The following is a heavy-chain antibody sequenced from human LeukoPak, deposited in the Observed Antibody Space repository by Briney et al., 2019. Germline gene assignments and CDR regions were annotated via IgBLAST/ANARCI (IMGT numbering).Heavy chain of an antibody. CDR1: GGSISSGDYY. J-gene: IGHJ3*02. D-gene: IGHD1-1*01. V-gene: IGHV4-30-4*01. CDR3: AREGYDSSAFDI. Sequence: SETLSLTCTVSGGSISSGDYYWSWIRQPPGKGLEWIGYFYYSGSTYYNPSLKSRVTISVDTSKNQFSLKLSSVTAADTAVYYCAREGYDSSAFDIWGQGTMVTVSS. CDR2: FYYSGST.